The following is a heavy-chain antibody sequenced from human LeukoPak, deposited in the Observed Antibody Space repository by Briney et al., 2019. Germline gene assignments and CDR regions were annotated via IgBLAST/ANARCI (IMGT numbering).Heavy chain of an antibody. V-gene: IGHV4-59*11. CDR1: GGSISGHY. J-gene: IGHJ4*02. D-gene: IGHD1-26*01. CDR3: VRGGSSVFDF. Sequence: PSETLSLTCTVSGGSISGHYWSWIRQPPGKGPEWIGYIYSSGSTKYNPSLKSRVTILVDTSKNQFSLKLSSVTAADTAVYYCVRGGSSVFDFWGQETLVTVSS. CDR2: IYSSGST.